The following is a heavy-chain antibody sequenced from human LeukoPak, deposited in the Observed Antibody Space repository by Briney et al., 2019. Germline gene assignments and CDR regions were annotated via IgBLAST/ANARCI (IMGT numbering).Heavy chain of an antibody. Sequence: GASVKVSCKASGYTFITYYMHWVRQAPGQGLEWMGIINPIGGSTSYAQKFQGRVTMTGDTSTSTVYMELSSLRSEDTAVYYCARSRPLLDYWGQGTLVTVSS. CDR2: INPIGGST. V-gene: IGHV1-46*01. J-gene: IGHJ4*02. CDR3: ARSRPLLDY. CDR1: GYTFITYY. D-gene: IGHD1-14*01.